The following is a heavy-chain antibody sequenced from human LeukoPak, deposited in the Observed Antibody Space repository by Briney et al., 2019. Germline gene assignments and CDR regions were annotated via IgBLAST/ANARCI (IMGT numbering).Heavy chain of an antibody. V-gene: IGHV3-23*01. CDR2: ISGSGGST. D-gene: IGHD3-10*01. Sequence: GGSLRLSCAASGFTFSSYAMSWVRQAQGKGLEWVSAISGSGGSTYYADSVKGRFTISRDNSKNTLYLQMNSLRAEDTAVYYCATTMVRGVIVDYWGQGTLVTVSS. J-gene: IGHJ4*02. CDR1: GFTFSSYA. CDR3: ATTMVRGVIVDY.